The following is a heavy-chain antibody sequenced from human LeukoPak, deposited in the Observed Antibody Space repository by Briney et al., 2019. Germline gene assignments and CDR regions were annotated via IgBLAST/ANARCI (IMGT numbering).Heavy chain of an antibody. CDR3: ARGGMDYGDYSSASGYFDL. CDR1: GGSISSSSYY. CDR2: IYYGGST. D-gene: IGHD4-17*01. Sequence: SETLSLTCTVSGGSISSSSYYWDWIRQPPGKGLEWIGSIYYGGSTYYNPSLKSRVTIPVDTSKNQFSLKLSSMTAADTAVYYCARGGMDYGDYSSASGYFDLWGRGTLVTVSS. V-gene: IGHV4-39*01. J-gene: IGHJ2*01.